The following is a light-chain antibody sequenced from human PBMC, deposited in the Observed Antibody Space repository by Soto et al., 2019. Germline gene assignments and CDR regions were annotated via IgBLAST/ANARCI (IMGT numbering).Light chain of an antibody. J-gene: IGKJ5*01. Sequence: IVLTQSPGTLSLSPGERASLSCRASQFVSSNLAWYQQKPGQAPRLLIYGASTRATGIPARFSGSGSGTEFTLTISNLQSEDFAVYFCQQYHNWPPITFGQGTRLEIK. CDR2: GAS. CDR3: QQYHNWPPIT. CDR1: QFVSSN. V-gene: IGKV3D-15*01.